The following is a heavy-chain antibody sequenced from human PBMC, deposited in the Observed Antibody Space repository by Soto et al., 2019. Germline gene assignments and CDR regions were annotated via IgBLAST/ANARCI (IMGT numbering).Heavy chain of an antibody. V-gene: IGHV3-21*01. CDR3: ARPYSSSWYVDFQH. D-gene: IGHD6-13*01. Sequence: EMQLVESGGGLVKPGGSLRLFCAASGFTFSNYNMNWVRQAPGKGLEWVSSISSTSSHIYYADSVKGRFTISRDNAKNSLYLQMNSLRAEDTAVYYCARPYSSSWYVDFQHWGQGTLVTVSS. CDR2: ISSTSSHI. J-gene: IGHJ1*01. CDR1: GFTFSNYN.